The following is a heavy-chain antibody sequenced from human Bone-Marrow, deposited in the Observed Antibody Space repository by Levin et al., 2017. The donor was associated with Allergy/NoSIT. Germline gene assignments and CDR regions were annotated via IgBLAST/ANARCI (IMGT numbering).Heavy chain of an antibody. CDR2: ISYDGSSK. CDR1: GFTFSSYG. D-gene: IGHD3-10*01. V-gene: IGHV3-30*18. CDR3: AKDVKGNPYYYVSGSYFDY. Sequence: GGSLRLSCAASGFTFSSYGMHWVRQAPGKGLEWVAVISYDGSSKYYGDSVKGRFTISRDNSKNTLYVQMNSLRAEDTAVYYCAKDVKGNPYYYVSGSYFDYWGQGTLVTVSS. J-gene: IGHJ4*02.